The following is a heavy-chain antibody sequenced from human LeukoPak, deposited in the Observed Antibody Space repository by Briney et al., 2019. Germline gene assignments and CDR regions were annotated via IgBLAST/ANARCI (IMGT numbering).Heavy chain of an antibody. V-gene: IGHV3-7*01. D-gene: IGHD2-2*03. Sequence: GGSLRLSCAASGFTFSSYWMSWVSQAPGKGLEWVAKIQQDGSEKYYVDSVKGRFTISRDNAKNSLYLQMNSLRAEDTAVYYCARDGYCSSTGTSCYGYWGQGTLVTVSS. CDR3: ARDGYCSSTGTSCYGY. J-gene: IGHJ4*02. CDR2: IQQDGSEK. CDR1: GFTFSSYW.